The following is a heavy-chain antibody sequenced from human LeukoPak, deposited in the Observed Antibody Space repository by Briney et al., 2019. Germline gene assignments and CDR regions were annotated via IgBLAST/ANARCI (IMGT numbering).Heavy chain of an antibody. CDR2: ISYDGSNK. V-gene: IGHV3-30*04. D-gene: IGHD5-24*01. CDR3: TRDSARRDGYNFDY. J-gene: IGHJ4*02. CDR1: GFTFSSYA. Sequence: TGGSLRLSCAASGFTFSSYAMHWVRQAPGKGLEWVAVISYDGSNKYYADSVKGRFTISRDNSKNTVYLQMNSLRTEDTAVYYCTRDSARRDGYNFDYWGQGTLVTVSS.